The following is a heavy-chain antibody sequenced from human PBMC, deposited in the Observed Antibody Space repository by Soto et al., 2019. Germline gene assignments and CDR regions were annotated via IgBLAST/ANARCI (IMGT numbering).Heavy chain of an antibody. CDR3: ARASNKRGNRYGPEF. Sequence: SETLSLTCTVSGGSISSYYWNWIRQSPGKGLEWIGEINHSGSTNCNPSLKSRVTISVDTSKNQFSLKLSSVTAADTAVYYCARASNKRGNRYGPEFWGQGTLVTVSS. CDR2: INHSGST. J-gene: IGHJ4*02. V-gene: IGHV4-34*01. CDR1: GGSISSYY. D-gene: IGHD5-18*01.